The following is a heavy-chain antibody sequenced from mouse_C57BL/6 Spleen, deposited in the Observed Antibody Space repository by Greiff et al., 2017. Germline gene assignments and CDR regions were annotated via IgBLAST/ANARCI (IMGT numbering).Heavy chain of an antibody. Sequence: VQRVESGAELARPGASVKLSCKASGYTFTSYGISWVKQRTGQGLEWIGEIYPRSGNTYYNEKFKGKATLTADTSSSTAYMELRSLTSEDSAVYFWARGEAYGGCAYWGQGTLVTVSA. D-gene: IGHD6-5*01. CDR1: GYTFTSYG. CDR3: ARGEAYGGCAY. J-gene: IGHJ3*01. V-gene: IGHV1-81*01. CDR2: IYPRSGNT.